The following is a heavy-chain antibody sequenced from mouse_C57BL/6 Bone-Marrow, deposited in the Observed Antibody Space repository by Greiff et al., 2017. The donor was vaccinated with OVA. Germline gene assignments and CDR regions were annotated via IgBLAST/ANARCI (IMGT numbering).Heavy chain of an antibody. D-gene: IGHD4-1*01. CDR1: GYAFTNYL. V-gene: IGHV1-54*01. CDR3: ARWAGTIDY. J-gene: IGHJ2*01. Sequence: QVQLQQSGAELVRPGTSVKVSCKASGYAFTNYLIEWVKQRPGQGLEWIGVINPGSGGTNYNEKFKGKATLTADKSSSTAYMQLRSLTSEDSAVYVCARWAGTIDYWGQGTTLTVSS. CDR2: INPGSGGT.